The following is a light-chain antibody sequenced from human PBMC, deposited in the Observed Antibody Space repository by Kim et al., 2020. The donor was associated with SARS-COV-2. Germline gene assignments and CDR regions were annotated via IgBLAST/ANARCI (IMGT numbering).Light chain of an antibody. CDR2: GAS. Sequence: DIQMTQSPSAMSASVGDRVTITCRASQGIGASLAWFQLKPGIVPKRLIYGASTLQSGVPSRFSGSGSGTEFTLTISTLQPEDFATYYCLQHNSYPYTFGQGTKLEIK. CDR3: LQHNSYPYT. J-gene: IGKJ2*01. V-gene: IGKV1-17*03. CDR1: QGIGAS.